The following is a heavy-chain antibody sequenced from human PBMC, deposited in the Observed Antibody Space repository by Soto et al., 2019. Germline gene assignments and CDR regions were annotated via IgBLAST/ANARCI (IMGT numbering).Heavy chain of an antibody. D-gene: IGHD6-19*01. CDR1: GYTFTSYA. CDR2: INAGNGNT. V-gene: IGHV1-3*05. J-gene: IGHJ4*02. Sequence: QVQLVQSGAEEKKPGASVKVSCKASGYTFTSYAMHWVRQAPGQRLEWMGWINAGNGNTKYSQKFQGRVTITRGTPASTAYMELSSLRSEERAVYYCARAVAVPADFDYWGQGTLVTVSS. CDR3: ARAVAVPADFDY.